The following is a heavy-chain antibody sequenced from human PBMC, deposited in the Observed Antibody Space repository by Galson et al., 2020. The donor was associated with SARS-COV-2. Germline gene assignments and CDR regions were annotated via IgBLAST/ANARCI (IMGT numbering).Heavy chain of an antibody. J-gene: IGHJ5*02. V-gene: IGHV4-34*01. CDR2: INHSGST. Sequence: SETLSLTCAVYGVSFTGYYWSWIRQPPGKGLEWIREINHSGSTTYNPSLKSRFTISVDTSKNQFSMKPSSVTAADTAVYYCARGRHSSSGYGALRWFDAWGQGTLVTVSS. CDR3: ARGRHSSSGYGALRWFDA. D-gene: IGHD6-13*01. CDR1: GVSFTGYY.